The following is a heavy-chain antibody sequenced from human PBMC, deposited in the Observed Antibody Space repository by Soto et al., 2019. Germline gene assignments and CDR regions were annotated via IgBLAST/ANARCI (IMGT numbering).Heavy chain of an antibody. Sequence: QVQLVQSGAEVKKPGASVKVSCKASGYTFTSYGISWVRQAPGQGLEWMGWISAYNGNTNYAQKLQGRVTMTTDTSTSTAYMELRSLRSDDTAVYYCARDRPFYGDYDYYGMDVWGQGTTVTVSS. CDR2: ISAYNGNT. V-gene: IGHV1-18*01. CDR3: ARDRPFYGDYDYYGMDV. CDR1: GYTFTSYG. J-gene: IGHJ6*02. D-gene: IGHD4-17*01.